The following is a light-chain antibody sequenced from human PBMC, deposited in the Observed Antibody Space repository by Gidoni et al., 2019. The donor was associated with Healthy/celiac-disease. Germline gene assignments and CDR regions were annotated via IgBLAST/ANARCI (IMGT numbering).Light chain of an antibody. V-gene: IGKV3-15*01. CDR2: GAS. CDR1: QSVSSN. Sequence: EIVMTQSPATLSVSPGERATISCRASQSVSSNLAWYQQKPGQAPRLLIYGASTRATGIPARFSGSVSGTEFTLTISSLQSEDFAVYYCQQYNNWPRTFGQXTQVEIK. CDR3: QQYNNWPRT. J-gene: IGKJ1*01.